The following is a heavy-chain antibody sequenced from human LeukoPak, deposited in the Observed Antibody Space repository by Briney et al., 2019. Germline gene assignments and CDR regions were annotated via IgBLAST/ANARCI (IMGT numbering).Heavy chain of an antibody. CDR1: GFTFSDYG. Sequence: PGGSLRLSCAASGFTFSDYGMHWVRQAPGKGLEWVAVIWYDGTNKYYADSVEGRFTISRDNSKNTLYLQMNSLRDEDTAVYYCARTRYNSGGGDYWGRGTPVTVSP. J-gene: IGHJ4*02. CDR2: IWYDGTNK. D-gene: IGHD6-19*01. V-gene: IGHV3-33*01. CDR3: ARTRYNSGGGDY.